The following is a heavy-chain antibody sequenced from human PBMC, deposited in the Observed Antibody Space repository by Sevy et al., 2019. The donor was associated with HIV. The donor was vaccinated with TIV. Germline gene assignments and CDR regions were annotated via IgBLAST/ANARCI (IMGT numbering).Heavy chain of an antibody. Sequence: GGSLRLSCAVSGFNIDDYAMSWVRQAPGKGLEWVSGISPNSAYIGYADSVKGRFTMSRDKAKRSLFLQMDNLRVEDTALYYCVKGNYRFLTTYFDHWGQGTRVTVSS. CDR2: ISPNSAYI. CDR3: VKGNYRFLTTYFDH. D-gene: IGHD3-22*01. J-gene: IGHJ4*02. V-gene: IGHV3-9*01. CDR1: GFNIDDYA.